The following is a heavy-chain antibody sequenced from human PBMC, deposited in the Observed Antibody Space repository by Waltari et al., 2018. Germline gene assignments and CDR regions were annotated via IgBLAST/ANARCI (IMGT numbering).Heavy chain of an antibody. J-gene: IGHJ4*02. CDR1: GGTFSSYA. V-gene: IGHV1-69*12. CDR2: IIPIVGTA. D-gene: IGHD3-10*01. CDR3: ATYGSGSYYRGLQPYYFDY. Sequence: QVQLVQSGAEVKKPGSSVKVSCKASGGTFSSYAISWVRQAPGHGLEWMGGIIPIVGTANYAKKFQGRGTITADESTSTAYMELSSLRSEDTAVYYCATYGSGSYYRGLQPYYFDYWGQGTLVTVSS.